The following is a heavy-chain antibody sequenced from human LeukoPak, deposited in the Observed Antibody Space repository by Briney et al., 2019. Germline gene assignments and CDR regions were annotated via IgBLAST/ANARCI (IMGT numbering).Heavy chain of an antibody. D-gene: IGHD3-10*01. J-gene: IGHJ4*02. CDR3: ARDGGSGTYYDY. Sequence: SETLSLTCTVSGGSISSGGYSWTWLRQPPGKGLEWIGYIYHSGNTYYNPSLKSRVIISVDRSKNQFSLRLCSVTAADTAVYYCARDGGSGTYYDYWGQGTLVTVSS. CDR1: GGSISSGGYS. CDR2: IYHSGNT. V-gene: IGHV4-30-2*01.